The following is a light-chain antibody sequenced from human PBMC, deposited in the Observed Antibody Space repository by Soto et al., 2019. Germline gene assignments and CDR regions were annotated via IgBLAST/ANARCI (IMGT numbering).Light chain of an antibody. Sequence: DIQMTQSPSSLSASVGDSVSITCRASQSISSFLNWYQQKPGKAPKLLIYAASSLQSGVPSRFSGSGSGTDFTLTISSLQPEDFATYYCQQSYSTLLTFGGGTKVEIK. J-gene: IGKJ4*01. CDR2: AAS. CDR1: QSISSF. V-gene: IGKV1-39*01. CDR3: QQSYSTLLT.